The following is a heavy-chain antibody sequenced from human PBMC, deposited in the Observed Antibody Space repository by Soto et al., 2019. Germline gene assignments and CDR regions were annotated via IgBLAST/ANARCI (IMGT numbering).Heavy chain of an antibody. CDR3: ATDYGGNSADY. Sequence: GESLKISCKGSGYSFTSYWIGWVRQMPGKGLEWMGIIYPGDSDTRYSPSFQGQVTISANKPTSTAYLQWSSLKASDTAMYCCATDYGGNSADYWGQGTLVTVSS. CDR2: IYPGDSDT. V-gene: IGHV5-51*04. CDR1: GYSFTSYW. J-gene: IGHJ4*02. D-gene: IGHD4-17*01.